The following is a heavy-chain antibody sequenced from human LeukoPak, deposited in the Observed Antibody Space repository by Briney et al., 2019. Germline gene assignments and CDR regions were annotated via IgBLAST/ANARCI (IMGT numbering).Heavy chain of an antibody. CDR3: ARHRFQHLEDAFDI. CDR1: GFTFSDYY. V-gene: IGHV3-11*04. J-gene: IGHJ3*02. CDR2: ISSSGSTI. D-gene: IGHD6-13*01. Sequence: PGGSLRLSCAASGFTFSDYYMSWVRQAPGKGLEWVSYISSSGSTIYYADSVKGRFTISRDNAKNSLYLQMDSLRAEDTAVYYCARHRFQHLEDAFDIWGQGTMVTVSS.